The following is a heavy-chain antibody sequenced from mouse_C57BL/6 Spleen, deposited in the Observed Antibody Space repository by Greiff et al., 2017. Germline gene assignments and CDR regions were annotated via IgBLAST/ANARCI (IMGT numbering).Heavy chain of an antibody. D-gene: IGHD1-1*01. CDR1: GYTFTSYW. CDR2: INPSNGGT. Sequence: VQLQQPGTELVKPGASVKLSCKASGYTFTSYWMHWVKQRPGQGLEWIGNINPSNGGTTYTEKFKSKATLTVDKSSSTAYMQLSSLTSEDSAVYYCARRITTVVADHYFDYWGKGTTLTVSS. J-gene: IGHJ2*01. V-gene: IGHV1-53*01. CDR3: ARRITTVVADHYFDY.